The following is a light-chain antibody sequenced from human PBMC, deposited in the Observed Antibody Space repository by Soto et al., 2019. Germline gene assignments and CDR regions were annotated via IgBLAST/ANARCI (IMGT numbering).Light chain of an antibody. CDR3: QQYNKWRT. J-gene: IGKJ1*01. CDR2: GAS. CDR1: QSVSSN. Sequence: EIVMTQSTATLSVSPGERATLSCRASQSVSSNLAWYQQKPGQAPRLLIYGASTRATGIPARISGSGSGTEFTLTITSLQSEDFAVYYCQQYNKWRTFGQGTKVDVK. V-gene: IGKV3-15*01.